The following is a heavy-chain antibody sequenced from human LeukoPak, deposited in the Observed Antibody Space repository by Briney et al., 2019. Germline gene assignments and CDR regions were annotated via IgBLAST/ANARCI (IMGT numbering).Heavy chain of an antibody. CDR1: GGTFSSYA. CDR2: IIPIFGTA. J-gene: IGHJ3*02. CDR3: AKKKTPPFQNTYYYDSSGYYAFDI. V-gene: IGHV1-69*13. Sequence: ASVKVSCKASGGTFSSYAISWVRQAPGQGLEWMGGIIPIFGTANYAQKFQGRVTITADASPRTAYMELSSLRSEDTAVYYCAKKKTPPFQNTYYYDSSGYYAFDIWGQGTMVTVSS. D-gene: IGHD3-22*01.